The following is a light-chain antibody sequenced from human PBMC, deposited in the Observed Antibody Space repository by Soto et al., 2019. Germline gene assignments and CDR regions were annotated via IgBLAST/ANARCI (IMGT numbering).Light chain of an antibody. CDR3: QQSNSYPMT. Sequence: DNPSAQTPSVLSASVGDRDTITCRASQGISSNLAWYQQKPGKAPKLLIYAASTLQSGVPSRFSGSGSGTEFTLTISSLQPEDFATYYCQQSNSYPMTFGQGTRLAIK. CDR1: QGISSN. V-gene: IGKV1-9*01. J-gene: IGKJ5*01. CDR2: AAS.